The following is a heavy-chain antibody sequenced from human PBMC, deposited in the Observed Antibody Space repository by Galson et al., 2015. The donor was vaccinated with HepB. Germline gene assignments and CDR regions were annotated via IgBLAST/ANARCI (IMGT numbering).Heavy chain of an antibody. D-gene: IGHD1-26*01. CDR1: GYSFSGYY. CDR2: INPKSGDT. J-gene: IGHJ4*02. Sequence: SVKVSCKASGYSFSGYYMYWLRQATGQGLEWMGWINPKSGDTKFAQKFQGRVTMTRDTSISTAYMELSRLRSDDTAVYYCARFDSMVGGSAFDYWGQGTLVTVS. V-gene: IGHV1-2*02. CDR3: ARFDSMVGGSAFDY.